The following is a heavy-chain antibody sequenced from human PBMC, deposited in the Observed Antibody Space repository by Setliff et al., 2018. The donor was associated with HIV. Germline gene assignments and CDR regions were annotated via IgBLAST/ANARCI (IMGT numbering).Heavy chain of an antibody. J-gene: IGHJ4*02. CDR2: ISHAGST. V-gene: IGHV4-34*01. D-gene: IGHD3-16*02. Sequence: SETLSLTCAVYGESFSGNQWIWFRQPPGMGLDWIGEISHAGSTDYNPSLKGRVTISVDASKNQFSLKLNSVTAADTAVYYCARGFAFGGVIVIPYYFDYWGQGTLVTVSS. CDR1: GESFSGNQ. CDR3: ARGFAFGGVIVIPYYFDY.